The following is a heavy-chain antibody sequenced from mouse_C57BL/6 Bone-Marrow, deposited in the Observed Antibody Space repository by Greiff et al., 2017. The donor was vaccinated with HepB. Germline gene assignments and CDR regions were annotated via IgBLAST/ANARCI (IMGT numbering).Heavy chain of an antibody. CDR1: GFTFSSYA. Sequence: EVKLVESGGGLVQPGGSLKLSCAASGFTFSSYAMSWVRQTPEKRLEWVATISDGGSYTYYPDNVKGRFTISRDNAKNNLYLQMSHLKSEDTAMYYCASYDGYYPSFAYWGQGTLVTVSA. CDR3: ASYDGYYPSFAY. CDR2: ISDGGSYT. J-gene: IGHJ3*01. V-gene: IGHV5-4*03. D-gene: IGHD2-3*01.